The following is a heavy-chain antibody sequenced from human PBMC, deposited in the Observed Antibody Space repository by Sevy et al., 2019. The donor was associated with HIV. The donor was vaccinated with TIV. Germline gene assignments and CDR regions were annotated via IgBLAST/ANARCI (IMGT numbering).Heavy chain of an antibody. CDR1: GFIFSSYA. CDR2: MSFDGSNK. V-gene: IGHV3-30*04. CDR3: ARDRIPDIVVVLPTFDY. J-gene: IGHJ4*02. Sequence: GGSLRLSCAASGFIFSSYAMHWVRQAPGKGLEWVAVMSFDGSNKYYADSVKSRFTIPRNNSKITPYLQMNSLRTEDTAVYYCARDRIPDIVVVLPTFDYWGQVTLVIVSS. D-gene: IGHD2-15*01.